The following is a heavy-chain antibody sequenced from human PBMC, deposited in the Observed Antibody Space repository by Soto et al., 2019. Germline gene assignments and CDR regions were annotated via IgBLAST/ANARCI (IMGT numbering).Heavy chain of an antibody. Sequence: SETLSLTCTVSGGSISSSSYYWGWIRQPPGKGLEWIGSIYHSGSTYYNPSLKSRVTISVDTSKNQFSLKLSSVTAADTAVYYCARVTGRYYYGMDVWGQGTAVTVSS. CDR1: GGSISSSSYY. D-gene: IGHD2-21*02. CDR2: IYHSGST. J-gene: IGHJ6*02. V-gene: IGHV4-39*01. CDR3: ARVTGRYYYGMDV.